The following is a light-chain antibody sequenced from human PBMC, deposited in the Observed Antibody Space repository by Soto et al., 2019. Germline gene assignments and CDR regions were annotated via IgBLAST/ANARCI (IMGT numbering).Light chain of an antibody. Sequence: FMLTQPHSVSESPGKTVTISCTGSSGSIASNYVQWYQQRPGSAPTTVIYEDNQRPSGVPDRFSGSIDSSSNSASLTISGLKTEDEADYYCQSYDSSNGVVFGGGTKVTVL. J-gene: IGLJ2*01. CDR1: SGSIASNY. CDR2: EDN. CDR3: QSYDSSNGVV. V-gene: IGLV6-57*02.